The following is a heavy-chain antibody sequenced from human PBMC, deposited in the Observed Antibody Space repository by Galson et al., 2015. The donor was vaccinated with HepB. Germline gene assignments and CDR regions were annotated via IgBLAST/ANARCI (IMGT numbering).Heavy chain of an antibody. D-gene: IGHD4-17*01. CDR2: ISGSGGST. J-gene: IGHJ4*02. CDR3: AKSTTVTIQGLDY. CDR1: GFTFSSYA. V-gene: IGHV3-23*01. Sequence: SLRLSCAASGFTFSSYAMSWVRQAPGKGLEWVSAISGSGGSTYYADSVKGRFTISRDNSKNTLYLQMNSLRAEDTAVYYCAKSTTVTIQGLDYWGQGTLVTVSS.